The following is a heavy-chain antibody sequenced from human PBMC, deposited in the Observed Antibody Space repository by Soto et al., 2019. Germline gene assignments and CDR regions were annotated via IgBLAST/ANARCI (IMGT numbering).Heavy chain of an antibody. CDR1: GFTFSSSW. CDR3: ADPLDLDV. V-gene: IGHV3-7*01. Sequence: GGSLRLSCAASGFTFSSSWMSWVRRAPGKGLEWVATIQPDGSEKYYVDSVKGRFTISRDNAKNSLYLQMNSLRVEDTAVFYCADPLDLDVWGKGATVTVSS. J-gene: IGHJ6*04. CDR2: IQPDGSEK.